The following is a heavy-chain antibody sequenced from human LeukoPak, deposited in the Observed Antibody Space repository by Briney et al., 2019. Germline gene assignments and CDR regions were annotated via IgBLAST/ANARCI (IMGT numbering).Heavy chain of an antibody. J-gene: IGHJ4*02. Sequence: GGSLRLSCAASGFMFTTYAMSWVRQAPGKGLEWVAAIGGDGGRTYYADSVKGRFTISRDNSKDTVFLQMNGLRAEDTAVYFCAKASRQGAVASPLDYWGQGTLVTVSS. CDR1: GFMFTTYA. V-gene: IGHV3-23*01. CDR3: AKASRQGAVASPLDY. D-gene: IGHD6-19*01. CDR2: IGGDGGRT.